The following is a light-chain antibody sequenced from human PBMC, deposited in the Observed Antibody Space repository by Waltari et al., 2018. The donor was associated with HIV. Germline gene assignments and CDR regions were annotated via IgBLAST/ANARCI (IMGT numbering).Light chain of an antibody. CDR1: KSNVGSNT. V-gene: IGLV1-44*01. J-gene: IGLJ3*02. CDR2: SND. Sequence: QSVLTQPPSASATPGQTVTISCSGSKSNVGSNTVNWFQHLPGTAPQLLIYSNDHRASGVPDRFSGSKSGTSASLASTGLQSEDEGNYYCATWDDSLNAWVFGGGTKVT. CDR3: ATWDDSLNAWV.